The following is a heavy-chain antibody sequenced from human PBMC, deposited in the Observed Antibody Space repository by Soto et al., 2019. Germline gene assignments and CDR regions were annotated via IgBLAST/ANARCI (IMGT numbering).Heavy chain of an antibody. CDR3: ARGGYYFYYGMDV. CDR1: GGSISSGGYY. CDR2: IYYSGST. V-gene: IGHV4-31*03. D-gene: IGHD3-16*01. J-gene: IGHJ6*02. Sequence: SETLSLTCTVSGGSISSGGYYWSWIRQHPGKGLEWIGYIYYSGSTYYDPALKSRATISVDTSKSQFSLKLSSVTAADTAVYYCARGGYYFYYGMDVWGQGTTVTVSS.